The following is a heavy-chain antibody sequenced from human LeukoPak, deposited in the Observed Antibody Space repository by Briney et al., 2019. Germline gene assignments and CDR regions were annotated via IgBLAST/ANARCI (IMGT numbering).Heavy chain of an antibody. CDR3: TRAWFGELGPFDY. V-gene: IGHV3-72*01. D-gene: IGHD3-10*01. J-gene: IGHJ4*02. Sequence: GGSLRLSCAASGFTFSDHYMDWVRQAPGKGLEWVGRTRNKANSYTTEYAASVKGRFTISRDDSKSIAYLQMNSLKTEDTAVYYCTRAWFGELGPFDYWGQGTLVTVSS. CDR2: TRNKANSYTT. CDR1: GFTFSDHY.